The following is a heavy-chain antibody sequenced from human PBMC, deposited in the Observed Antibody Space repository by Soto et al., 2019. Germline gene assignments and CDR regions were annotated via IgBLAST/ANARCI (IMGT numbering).Heavy chain of an antibody. CDR1: GFTFSSYG. CDR3: ASDSRELVLHPVYHHGMDV. V-gene: IGHV3-30*03. D-gene: IGHD3-10*01. Sequence: QVQLVESGGGVVQPGRSLRLSCAASGFTFSSYGIHWVRQAPGKGLEWVAVISYDGSDKYYPDSVKGRFTISRDNSKNGLCLQMNSLGVEATPVYYCASDSRELVLHPVYHHGMDVWGQGSTVSVCS. J-gene: IGHJ6*02. CDR2: ISYDGSDK.